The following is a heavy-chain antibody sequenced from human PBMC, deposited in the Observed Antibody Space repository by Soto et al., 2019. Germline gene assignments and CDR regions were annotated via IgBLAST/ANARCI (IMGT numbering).Heavy chain of an antibody. D-gene: IGHD6-6*01. J-gene: IGHJ4*02. CDR2: ISGSGGST. Sequence: GGSLRLSCAASGFTFTSYAMTWVRQTPGWGLEWVSGISGSGGSTYYADSVKGRFTISRDNSKNTLFLQMNSLRAEDTAIYYCAKQFLRQLVPTLFDYWGQGTVVTVSS. V-gene: IGHV3-23*01. CDR3: AKQFLRQLVPTLFDY. CDR1: GFTFTSYA.